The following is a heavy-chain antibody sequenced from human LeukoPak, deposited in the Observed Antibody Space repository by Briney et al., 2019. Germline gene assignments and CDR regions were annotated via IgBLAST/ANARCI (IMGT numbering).Heavy chain of an antibody. J-gene: IGHJ3*02. CDR1: GFTFTSYW. CDR2: INEDGDDK. V-gene: IGHV3-7*01. Sequence: GGSLRLSCAASGFTFTSYWMTWVRLAPGQGLEWVANINEDGDDKYYVGSVKGRFTISRDNSKNTLYLQMNSLRAEDTAVYYCAKDDAFDIWGQGTMVTVSS. CDR3: AKDDAFDI.